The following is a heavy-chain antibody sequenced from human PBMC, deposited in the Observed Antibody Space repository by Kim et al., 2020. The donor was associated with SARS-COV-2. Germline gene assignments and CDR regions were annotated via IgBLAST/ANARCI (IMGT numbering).Heavy chain of an antibody. V-gene: IGHV3-23*01. CDR3: AAQYYLEYYFDY. Sequence: GGSLRLSCAASGFTFSSYAMSWVRQAPGKGLEWVSAISGSGGSTYYADSVKGRFTISRDNSKNTLYLQMNSLRAEDTAVYYCAAQYYLEYYFDYWGQGTLVTVSS. D-gene: IGHD3-10*01. J-gene: IGHJ4*02. CDR2: ISGSGGST. CDR1: GFTFSSYA.